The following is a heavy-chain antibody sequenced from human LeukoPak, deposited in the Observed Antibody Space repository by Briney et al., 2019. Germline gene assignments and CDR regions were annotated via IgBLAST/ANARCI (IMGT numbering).Heavy chain of an antibody. CDR1: GGSFSGYY. D-gene: IGHD6-19*01. CDR3: ARGVGYSSGLTED. CDR2: INHSGST. Sequence: SETLSLTCAVYGGSFSGYYWSWIRQPPGKGLEWIGEINHSGSTNYNPSLKSRVTTSVDTSKNQFSLKLSSVTAADTAVYYCARGVGYSSGLTEDWGQGTLVTVSS. J-gene: IGHJ4*02. V-gene: IGHV4-34*01.